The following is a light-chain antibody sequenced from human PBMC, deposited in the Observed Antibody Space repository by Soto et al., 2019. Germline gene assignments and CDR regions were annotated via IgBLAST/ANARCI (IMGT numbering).Light chain of an antibody. V-gene: IGKV3-11*01. J-gene: IGKJ5*01. CDR1: QSVSSN. Sequence: VVMTQSPATLSVSPGERATLSCRASQSVSSNLAWYQQKPGQAPRLLIYGASSRATDIPDRFSGSGSGTDLTLTISSLEPEDFAVYYCQQRSNWPLTFGQGTRLEIK. CDR3: QQRSNWPLT. CDR2: GAS.